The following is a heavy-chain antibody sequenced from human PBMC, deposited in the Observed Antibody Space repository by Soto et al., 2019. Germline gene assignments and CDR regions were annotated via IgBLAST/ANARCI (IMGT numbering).Heavy chain of an antibody. CDR3: ARLRSAGGVRGVIYWFDP. Sequence: QVQLQESGPGLVKPSETLSLTCTVSGDSVNNYYWIWIRQPPGKGLEYMGHFYVGGSTNYNPSLESRLTISLDTSKNQLALKLNSVTAADTAIYDCARLRSAGGVRGVIYWFDPWGQGILVSVSS. V-gene: IGHV4-59*08. CDR1: GDSVNNYY. D-gene: IGHD3-10*01. CDR2: FYVGGST. J-gene: IGHJ5*02.